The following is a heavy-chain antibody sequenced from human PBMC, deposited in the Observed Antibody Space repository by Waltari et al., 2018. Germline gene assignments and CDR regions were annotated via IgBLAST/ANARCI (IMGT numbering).Heavy chain of an antibody. CDR1: GYTFTSYD. D-gene: IGHD4-17*01. CDR3: ASRMCGDNPHYYYYYMDV. J-gene: IGHJ6*03. Sequence: QVQLVQSGAEVKKPGASVKVSCKASGYTFTSYDINWVRQATGQGLEWMGWMNPNSGNTGYAQKFQGRVTMTRNTSISTAYMELSSLRSEDTAVYYCASRMCGDNPHYYYYYMDVWGKGTTVTVSS. V-gene: IGHV1-8*01. CDR2: MNPNSGNT.